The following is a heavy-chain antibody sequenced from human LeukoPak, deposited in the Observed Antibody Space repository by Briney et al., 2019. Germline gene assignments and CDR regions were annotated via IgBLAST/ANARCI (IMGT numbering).Heavy chain of an antibody. CDR1: GFTFSSYG. V-gene: IGHV3-23*01. CDR2: ISGSGGST. Sequence: SGGSLRLSCAASGFTFSSYGMSWVRQAPGKGLEWVSAISGSGGSTYYADSVKGRFTISRDNSKNTLYLQMNSLTTEDTAVYYCTSHGEVHYGSGWGATHGHWGQGILVTVSS. J-gene: IGHJ4*02. CDR3: TSHGEVHYGSGWGATHGH. D-gene: IGHD3-10*01.